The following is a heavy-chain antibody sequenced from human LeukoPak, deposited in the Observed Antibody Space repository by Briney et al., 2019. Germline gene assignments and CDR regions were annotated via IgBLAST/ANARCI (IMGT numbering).Heavy chain of an antibody. J-gene: IGHJ4*02. CDR2: ISSGGHI. CDR1: GFTFSSYG. D-gene: IGHD3-22*01. CDR3: ARDQDGGKYYYESSGYSH. Sequence: PGGSLRLSCAASGFTFSSYGLNWVPQAPGKGLEWVSTISSGGHIYYEDSVKGRFTISRDNAKNSLYLQMNSLRAEDTAVYYCARDQDGGKYYYESSGYSHWGQGILVTVSS. V-gene: IGHV3-21*01.